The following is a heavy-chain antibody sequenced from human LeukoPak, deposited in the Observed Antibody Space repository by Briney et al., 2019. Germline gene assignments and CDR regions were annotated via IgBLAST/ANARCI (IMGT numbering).Heavy chain of an antibody. CDR3: TRETVVVATASLGY. CDR1: GFTFSTYW. V-gene: IGHV3-74*01. CDR2: INSDGSTI. Sequence: PPGGSLRLSCAASGFTFSTYWMHWVRQAPGKGLVCVSRINSDGSTINYAECVMGRFTSSIDNAKNTLYLQMDSLRAEDTAVYYCTRETVVVATASLGYWGLGTLVTVSS. D-gene: IGHD2-2*01. J-gene: IGHJ4*02.